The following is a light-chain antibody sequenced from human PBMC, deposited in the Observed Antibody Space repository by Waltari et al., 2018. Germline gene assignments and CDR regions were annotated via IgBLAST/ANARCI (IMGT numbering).Light chain of an antibody. CDR2: DDN. CDR3: YSTDSTGNHVV. Sequence: SYELPQPPSVSVSPGQTARITCSGDALPTKYAFWYQQKSGQAPVLIIYDDNKRPAGIPERFSGSSSGTMATLTISGAQVEDEADYYCYSTDSTGNHVVFGGGTKLTVL. CDR1: ALPTKY. V-gene: IGLV3-10*01. J-gene: IGLJ2*01.